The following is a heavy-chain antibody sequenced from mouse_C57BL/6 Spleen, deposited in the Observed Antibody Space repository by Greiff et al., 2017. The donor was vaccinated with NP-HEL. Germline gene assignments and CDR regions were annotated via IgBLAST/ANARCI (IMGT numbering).Heavy chain of an antibody. D-gene: IGHD1-1*01. CDR1: GFNIKDTY. CDR2: IDPANGNT. Sequence: EVQLQQSVAELVRPGASVKLSCTASGFNIKDTYMHWVKQRPEQGLEWIGRIDPANGNTKYAPKFQGKATITADTSSNTAYLQLSSLTSEDTAIYYCARAPHYGSIQYYFDYWGQGTTLTVSS. V-gene: IGHV14-3*01. J-gene: IGHJ2*01. CDR3: ARAPHYGSIQYYFDY.